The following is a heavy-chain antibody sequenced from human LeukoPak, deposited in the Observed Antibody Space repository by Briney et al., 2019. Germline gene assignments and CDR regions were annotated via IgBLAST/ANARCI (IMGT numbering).Heavy chain of an antibody. CDR3: ARALYSSSWYEGPDY. V-gene: IGHV5-51*01. Sequence: GEFLKISCKGSGYSFTSYWIGWVRQMPGKGLEWTGIIYPGDSDTRYSPSFQGQVTISADKSISTAYLQWSSLKASDTAMYYCARALYSSSWYEGPDYWGQGTLVSVCS. CDR1: GYSFTSYW. CDR2: IYPGDSDT. J-gene: IGHJ4*02. D-gene: IGHD6-13*01.